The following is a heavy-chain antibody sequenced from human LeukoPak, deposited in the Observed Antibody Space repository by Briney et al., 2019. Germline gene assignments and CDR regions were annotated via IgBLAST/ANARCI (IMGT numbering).Heavy chain of an antibody. CDR3: VRDRGGATTVY. CDR2: INAGNGNT. D-gene: IGHD1-26*01. CDR1: GYTFTTYS. V-gene: IGHV1-3*01. Sequence: ASVNVSCKASGYTFTTYSMHWVRQAPGQRLEWMGWINAGNGNTKYSQKFQGRVTITGDTPASTAYMELSSLRSEDTAVYYCVRDRGGATTVYWGQGTLVTVSS. J-gene: IGHJ4*02.